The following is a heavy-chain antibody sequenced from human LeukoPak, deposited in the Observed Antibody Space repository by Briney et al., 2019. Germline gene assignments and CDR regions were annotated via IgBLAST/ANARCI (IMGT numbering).Heavy chain of an antibody. Sequence: SETLSRTCSVSGGSISGYYWTWIPQPAGQELEWIGRVYTSGSTHYNPSLKTRLTMSVDTSKNQFSLKLSSVTAADTAVYYCARLITGTTTAFDIWGQGTMVTVSS. CDR2: VYTSGST. CDR1: GGSISGYY. J-gene: IGHJ3*02. CDR3: ARLITGTTTAFDI. D-gene: IGHD1-7*01. V-gene: IGHV4-4*07.